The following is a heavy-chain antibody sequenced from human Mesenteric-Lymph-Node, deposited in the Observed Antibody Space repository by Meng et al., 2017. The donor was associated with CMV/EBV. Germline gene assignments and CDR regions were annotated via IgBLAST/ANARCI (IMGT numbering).Heavy chain of an antibody. CDR2: ITSSSYK. CDR1: GFTFSSYS. J-gene: IGHJ3*02. CDR3: ARDAHVLRFLDPGRGDAFYI. V-gene: IGHV3-21*01. D-gene: IGHD3-3*01. Sequence: GGSLRLSCAASGFTFSSYSMNWVRQVPGKGLEWVSSITSSSYKYYGDSVKGRFTTSRDDAKKSLCLQINSLRVEDTPVYYCARDAHVLRFLDPGRGDAFYIWGQGTMVTVSS.